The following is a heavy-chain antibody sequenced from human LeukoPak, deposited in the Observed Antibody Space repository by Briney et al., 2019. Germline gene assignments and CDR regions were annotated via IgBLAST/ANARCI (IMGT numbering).Heavy chain of an antibody. CDR1: GYSFTDYY. CDR3: ARVLMVRGVIIAPNFDY. J-gene: IGHJ4*02. Sequence: GASVTVSCKASGYSFTDYYVHWVGQAPGQGLAWMGWINPNSGVTTYGQKFQGRGTMTRDTYISTVYMEVSGLRYDDTTVYYCARVLMVRGVIIAPNFDYWGQGTLVTVSS. D-gene: IGHD3-10*01. CDR2: INPNSGVT. V-gene: IGHV1-2*02.